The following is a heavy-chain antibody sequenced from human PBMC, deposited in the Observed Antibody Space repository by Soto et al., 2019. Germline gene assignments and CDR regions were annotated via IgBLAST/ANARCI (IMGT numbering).Heavy chain of an antibody. V-gene: IGHV4-59*01. CDR2: IYYSGST. CDR3: ARGGGDFWSGWEYYFDY. J-gene: IGHJ4*02. CDR1: GGSISSYY. D-gene: IGHD3-3*01. Sequence: QVQLQESGPGLVKPSETLSLTCTVSGGSISSYYWSWIRQPPGKGLEWIGYIYYSGSTNYNPSLKSRVTISVDPSKNQFSLKLSSVTAADTAVYYCARGGGDFWSGWEYYFDYWGQGTLVTVSS.